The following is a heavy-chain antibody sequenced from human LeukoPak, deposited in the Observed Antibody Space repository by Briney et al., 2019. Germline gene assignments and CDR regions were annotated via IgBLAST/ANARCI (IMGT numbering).Heavy chain of an antibody. CDR2: ISSSSSTI. J-gene: IGHJ6*03. CDR3: ARDSNDGYGYYYYYMDV. Sequence: PGGSLRLSCAASGFTFSSYSMNWVRQAPGKGLEWVSYISSSSSTIYYADSVKGRFTISRDNAKNSLYLQMNSLRAEDTAVYYCARDSNDGYGYYYYYMDVWGKGTTVTVSS. CDR1: GFTFSSYS. V-gene: IGHV3-48*01. D-gene: IGHD5-24*01.